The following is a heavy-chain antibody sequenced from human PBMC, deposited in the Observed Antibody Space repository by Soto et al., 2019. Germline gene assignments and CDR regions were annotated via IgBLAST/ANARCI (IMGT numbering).Heavy chain of an antibody. V-gene: IGHV3-7*01. CDR1: GFTFSSYW. CDR3: ARVAGWGYDFWSGYYERAFDI. CDR2: IKQDGSEK. Sequence: GGSLRLSCAASGFTFSSYWMSWVRQAPGKGLEWVANIKQDGSEKYYVDSVKGRFTISRDNAKNSLYLQMNSLRAEDTAVYYCARVAGWGYDFWSGYYERAFDIWGQGTMVTVSS. D-gene: IGHD3-3*01. J-gene: IGHJ3*02.